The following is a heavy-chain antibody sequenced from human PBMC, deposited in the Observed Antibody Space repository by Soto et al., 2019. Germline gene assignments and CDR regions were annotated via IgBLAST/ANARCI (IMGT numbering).Heavy chain of an antibody. CDR2: IDWDDDK. Sequence: GPTLVNPTQTLTLTCTFSGFSLSSSEMCVSWIRQPPGKALEWLALIDWDDDKFYSTSLKTRLTISKDTSKNQVVLTVTNMDPVDTATYYCAPNPFSGYNNQFDYWGQGTLVTVSS. CDR3: APNPFSGYNNQFDY. J-gene: IGHJ4*02. CDR1: GFSLSSSEMC. V-gene: IGHV2-70*01. D-gene: IGHD1-1*01.